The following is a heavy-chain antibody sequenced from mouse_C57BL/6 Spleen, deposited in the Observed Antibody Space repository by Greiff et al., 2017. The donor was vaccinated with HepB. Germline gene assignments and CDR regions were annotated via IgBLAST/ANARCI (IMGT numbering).Heavy chain of an antibody. CDR2: ISYDGSN. CDR1: GYSITSGYY. J-gene: IGHJ3*01. CDR3: ARDYDYVGAY. Sequence: EVQVVESGPGLVKPSQSLSLTCSVTGYSITSGYYWNWIRQFPGNKLEWMGYISYDGSNNYNPSLKNRISITRDTSKNQFFLKLNSVTTEDTATYYCARDYDYVGAYWGQGTLVTVSA. D-gene: IGHD2-4*01. V-gene: IGHV3-6*01.